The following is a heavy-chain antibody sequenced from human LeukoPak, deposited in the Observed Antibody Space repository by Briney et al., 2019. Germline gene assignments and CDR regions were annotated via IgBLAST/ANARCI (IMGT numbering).Heavy chain of an antibody. D-gene: IGHD3-10*01. CDR3: AASYGSGSQPPDY. CDR1: GGTFSSYA. Sequence: ASVKVSCKASGGTFSSYAISWVRQAPGQGLEWMGWISAYNGNTNYAQKLQGRVTMTTDTSTSTAYMELRSLRSDDTAVYYCAASYGSGSQPPDYWGQGTLVTVSS. J-gene: IGHJ4*02. V-gene: IGHV1-18*01. CDR2: ISAYNGNT.